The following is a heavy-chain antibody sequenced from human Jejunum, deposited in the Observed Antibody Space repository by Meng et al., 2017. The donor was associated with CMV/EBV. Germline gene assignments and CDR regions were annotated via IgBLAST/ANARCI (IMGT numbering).Heavy chain of an antibody. Sequence: SGGYINSGNYDWGWIRQSPGKGLEWIAYVYHTGSADYNPYLKSRVTISADTSKNQFSLKLRSVTATDTAVYYCARRDYGDYGGHFDYWGQGTLVTVSS. V-gene: IGHV4-30-4*08. J-gene: IGHJ4*02. CDR3: ARRDYGDYGGHFDY. CDR1: GGYINSGNYD. CDR2: VYHTGSA. D-gene: IGHD4-17*01.